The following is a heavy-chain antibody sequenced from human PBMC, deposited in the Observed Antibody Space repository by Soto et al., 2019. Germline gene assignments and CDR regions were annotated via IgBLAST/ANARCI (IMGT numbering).Heavy chain of an antibody. V-gene: IGHV4-34*01. CDR2: INHSGST. CDR1: GGSFSGYY. Sequence: SETLSLTCAVYGGSFSGYYWSWTRQPPGKGLEWIGEINHSGSTNYNPSLKSRVTISVDTSKNQFSLKLSSVTAADTAVYYCARGLSVVVVAATPFDPWFDPWGQGTLVTVSS. D-gene: IGHD2-15*01. J-gene: IGHJ5*02. CDR3: ARGLSVVVVAATPFDPWFDP.